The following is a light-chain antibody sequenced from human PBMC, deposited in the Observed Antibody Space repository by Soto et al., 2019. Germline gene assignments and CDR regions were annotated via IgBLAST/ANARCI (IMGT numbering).Light chain of an antibody. J-gene: IGLJ3*02. CDR2: DVT. V-gene: IGLV2-11*01. Sequence: QSALTQPRSVSGSPGQSVTISCTGTSSDVGGHNYVSWYQQHPGEAPKLMIYDVTRRPSGVPDRFSGSKSGNAASLTISGLQAEDEADYYCCSYAGFYTLVFGGGTKVTVL. CDR1: SSDVGGHNY. CDR3: CSYAGFYTLV.